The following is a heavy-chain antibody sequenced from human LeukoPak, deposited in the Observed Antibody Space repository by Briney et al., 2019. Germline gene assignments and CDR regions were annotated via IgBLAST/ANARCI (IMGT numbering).Heavy chain of an antibody. CDR3: ARGVVVPAAHFDY. J-gene: IGHJ4*02. CDR2: IYTSGST. D-gene: IGHD2-2*01. Sequence: SETLSLTCTVSGGSISSGSYYWSWIRQPAGKGLEWIGRIYTSGSTNYNPSLKSRVTISVDTAKNQFSLKLSSVTAADTAVYYCARGVVVPAAHFDYWGEGTLVTVSS. CDR1: GGSISSGSYY. V-gene: IGHV4-61*02.